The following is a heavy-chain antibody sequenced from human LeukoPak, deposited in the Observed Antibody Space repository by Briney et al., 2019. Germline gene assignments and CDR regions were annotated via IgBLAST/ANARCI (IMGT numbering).Heavy chain of an antibody. Sequence: PGGSLRLSCEVSGITFTNAWFNWVRQTQGKGLEWVGRIRSKADGGTSDLAASVKGRFSISRDDSENTVYLQMNSLDTEDTAVYYCATAPGNWGWAPLDYWGRGALVTVSS. J-gene: IGHJ4*02. V-gene: IGHV3-15*01. CDR1: GITFTNAW. CDR3: ATAPGNWGWAPLDY. CDR2: IRSKADGGTS. D-gene: IGHD7-27*01.